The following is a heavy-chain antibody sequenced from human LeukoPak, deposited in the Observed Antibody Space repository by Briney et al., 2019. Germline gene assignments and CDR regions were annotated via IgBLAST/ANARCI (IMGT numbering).Heavy chain of an antibody. J-gene: IGHJ4*02. CDR1: GFTFSSYA. CDR3: AKGYYYDSSGYYPWGPFDY. V-gene: IGHV3-23*01. Sequence: GGSLRLSCAASGFTFSSYAMSWVRQAPGKGLEWVSAISGSGGSTYYADSVKGRFTISRDNSKNTLYLQMNSLRAEDTAVYYCAKGYYYDSSGYYPWGPFDYWGQGTLVTVSS. D-gene: IGHD3-22*01. CDR2: ISGSGGST.